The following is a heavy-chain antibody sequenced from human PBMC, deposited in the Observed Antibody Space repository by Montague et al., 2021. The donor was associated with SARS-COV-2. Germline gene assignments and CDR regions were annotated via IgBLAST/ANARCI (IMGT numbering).Heavy chain of an antibody. V-gene: IGHV4-39*01. J-gene: IGHJ3*02. CDR2: IYYSGST. CDR1: GGSISSSSYY. D-gene: IGHD3-22*01. Sequence: SETLSLTCTVSGGSISSSSYYWSWIHQPPGKGLEWIGSIYYSGSTYYNPSLKSRVTISVDASKNQFSLKLSSVTAADTAVYYCASPAYYYGSSGSDAFDIWGQGTMVTVSS. CDR3: ASPAYYYGSSGSDAFDI.